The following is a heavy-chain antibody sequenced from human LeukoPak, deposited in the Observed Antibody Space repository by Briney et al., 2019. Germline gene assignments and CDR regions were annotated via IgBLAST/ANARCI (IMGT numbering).Heavy chain of an antibody. V-gene: IGHV3-66*01. D-gene: IGHD2-2*01. Sequence: PGGSVRLSCAASGLIVSSNYMGWVRQAPGKGLEWVSLIYSGDRTYYADSVKGRFTISRDNYKNTLYLQMNRLRAEDTAFYYCTRDSLRCSSTTCYREEYWGQGTLVTVSS. CDR2: IYSGDRT. CDR1: GLIVSSNY. CDR3: TRDSLRCSSTTCYREEY. J-gene: IGHJ4*02.